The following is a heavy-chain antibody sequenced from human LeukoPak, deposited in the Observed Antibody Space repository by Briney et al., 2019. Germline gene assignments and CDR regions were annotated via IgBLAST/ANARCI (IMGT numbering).Heavy chain of an antibody. J-gene: IGHJ6*03. V-gene: IGHV4-38-2*01. CDR3: ARWSYGSHLYCYYYMDV. D-gene: IGHD2-8*02. CDR1: GYSISSGYY. Sequence: PSETLSLTCGVSGYSISSGYYWGWIRQPPGKGLEWIAIIYHSGSTYYNPSLKSRVTIAVDTSENQFSLKLSSVTAADTAVYYCARWSYGSHLYCYYYMDVWGKGTTVTVSS. CDR2: IYHSGST.